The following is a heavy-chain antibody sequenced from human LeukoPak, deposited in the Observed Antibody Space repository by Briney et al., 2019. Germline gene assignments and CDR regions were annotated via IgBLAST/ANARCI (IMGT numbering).Heavy chain of an antibody. CDR3: AKESDYGDFPGD. V-gene: IGHV3-30*02. CDR1: GFTFSSYG. D-gene: IGHD4-17*01. Sequence: GGSLRLXCAASGFTFSSYGMRWVRQAPGKGLEWVAFIRYDGSNKYYADSVKGRFTISRDNSKNTLYLQMNSLRAEDTAVYYCAKESDYGDFPGDWGQGTLVTVSS. J-gene: IGHJ4*02. CDR2: IRYDGSNK.